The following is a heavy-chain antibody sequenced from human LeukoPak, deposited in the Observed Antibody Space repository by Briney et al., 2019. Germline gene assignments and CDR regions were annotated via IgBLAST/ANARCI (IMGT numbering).Heavy chain of an antibody. D-gene: IGHD1-26*01. J-gene: IGHJ4*02. CDR2: IWYDGSNK. CDR3: AAQWELLRYFDY. Sequence: GGSLRLSCAASGFTFSSYGMHWVRQAPGKGLEWVAVIWYDGSNKYYADSVKGRFTISRDNSKNTLYLQMNSLRAEDTAVYYCAAQWELLRYFDYWGQGTLVTVSS. V-gene: IGHV3-33*01. CDR1: GFTFSSYG.